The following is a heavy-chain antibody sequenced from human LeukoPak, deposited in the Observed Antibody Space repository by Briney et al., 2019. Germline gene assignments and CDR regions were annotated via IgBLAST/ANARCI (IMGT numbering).Heavy chain of an antibody. CDR2: INPNSGGT. Sequence: ASVKVSCKASGYTFTGYYMHWVRQAPGQGLEWMGWINPNSGGTNYAQKFQGRVTMTRDTSISTAYMELSRLRSDDTAVYYCARQTTVTRGGAFGIWGQGTMVTVSS. J-gene: IGHJ3*02. D-gene: IGHD4-17*01. V-gene: IGHV1-2*02. CDR1: GYTFTGYY. CDR3: ARQTTVTRGGAFGI.